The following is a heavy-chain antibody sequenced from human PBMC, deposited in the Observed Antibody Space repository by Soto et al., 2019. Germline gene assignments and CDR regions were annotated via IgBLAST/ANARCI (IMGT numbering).Heavy chain of an antibody. CDR1: GFTFSSYW. V-gene: IGHV3-74*01. J-gene: IGHJ6*02. CDR3: ASGRPGSFTSCNSCYGMDV. CDR2: IKSDGSST. D-gene: IGHD2-2*02. Sequence: EEQLVESGGGLVQPGGSLRLSCAASGFTFSSYWMHWVRQAPGKGLGWVSRIKSDGSSTSYADSVKSRFTSSRDNAKNTLNLQMNSLRAEDTAVYYCASGRPGSFTSCNSCYGMDVWGHGTTVTVS.